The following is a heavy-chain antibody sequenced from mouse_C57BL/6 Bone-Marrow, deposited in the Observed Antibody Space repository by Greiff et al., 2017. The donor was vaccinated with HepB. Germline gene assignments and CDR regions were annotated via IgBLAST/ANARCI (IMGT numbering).Heavy chain of an antibody. Sequence: VQLQQSGAELAKPGASVKLSCKASGYTFTSYWMHWVKQRPGQGLEWIGYINPSSGYTKYNQKFKDKATLTADKSSSTAYMQLSRLTYEDSAVYYCASPLDSSGLAWFAYWGQGTLVTVSA. V-gene: IGHV1-7*01. J-gene: IGHJ3*01. CDR2: INPSSGYT. D-gene: IGHD3-2*02. CDR3: ASPLDSSGLAWFAY. CDR1: GYTFTSYW.